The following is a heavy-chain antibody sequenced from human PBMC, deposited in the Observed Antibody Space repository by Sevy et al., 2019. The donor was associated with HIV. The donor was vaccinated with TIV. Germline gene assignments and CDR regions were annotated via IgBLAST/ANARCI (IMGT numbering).Heavy chain of an antibody. CDR2: IFPGDSDT. D-gene: IGHD1-26*01. J-gene: IGHJ6*02. Sequence: GESLKISCKGSGYDFSTYWIAWVRQMPGKGLELMGIIFPGDSDTRNGPSFQGQVTISADDSIRTSYLQWRSLKASDTAIYYCARRGILLRGGDYFYYGLDVWGQGTTVTVSS. CDR1: GYDFSTYW. V-gene: IGHV5-51*01. CDR3: ARRGILLRGGDYFYYGLDV.